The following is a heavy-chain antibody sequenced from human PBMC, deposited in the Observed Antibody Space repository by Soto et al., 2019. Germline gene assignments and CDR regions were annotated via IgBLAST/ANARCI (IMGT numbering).Heavy chain of an antibody. D-gene: IGHD6-6*01. J-gene: IGHJ4*02. CDR3: AKDQKGREQLAYYFDY. CDR2: ISGSGGST. V-gene: IGHV3-23*01. Sequence: GGSLRLSCAASGFTFSSYAMSWVRQAPGKGLEWVSAISGSGGSTYYADSVKGRFTISRDNSKNTLYLQMNSLRAEDTAVYYCAKDQKGREQLAYYFDYWGQGTLVTVSS. CDR1: GFTFSSYA.